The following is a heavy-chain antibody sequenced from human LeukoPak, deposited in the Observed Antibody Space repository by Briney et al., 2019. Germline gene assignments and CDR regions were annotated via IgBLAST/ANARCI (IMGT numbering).Heavy chain of an antibody. D-gene: IGHD3-16*02. CDR3: ARDPAITFGGVIVSPYYFDY. J-gene: IGHJ4*02. CDR1: GFTFSSYS. V-gene: IGHV3-21*01. CDR2: ISSSSSYI. Sequence: PGGSLRLSCAASGFTFSSYSMNWVRQAPGKGLEWVSSISSSSSYIYYADSVKGRFTISRDNAKNSLYLQMNSLRAEDTAVYYCARDPAITFGGVIVSPYYFDYWGQGTLVTASS.